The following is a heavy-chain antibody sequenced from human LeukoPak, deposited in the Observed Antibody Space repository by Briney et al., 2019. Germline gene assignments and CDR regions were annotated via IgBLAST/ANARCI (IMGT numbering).Heavy chain of an antibody. CDR3: ARGDILTGYFAFDY. Sequence: LPGGSLRLSCAASGFTVSSNYMSWVRQAPGKGLEWVSVIYSGGSTYYADSVKGRFTISRDNTKNSLYLQMNSLRAEDTAVYYCARGDILTGYFAFDYWGQGTLVTVSS. CDR1: GFTVSSNY. J-gene: IGHJ4*02. D-gene: IGHD3-9*01. V-gene: IGHV3-66*01. CDR2: IYSGGST.